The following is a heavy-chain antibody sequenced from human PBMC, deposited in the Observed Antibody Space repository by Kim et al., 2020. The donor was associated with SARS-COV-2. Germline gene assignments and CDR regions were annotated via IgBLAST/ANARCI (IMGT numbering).Heavy chain of an antibody. CDR1: GGSFSGYY. J-gene: IGHJ5*02. V-gene: IGHV4-34*01. CDR3: ARAAYCGGDCYLRRFNWFDP. D-gene: IGHD2-21*02. Sequence: ETLSLTCAVYGGSFSGYYWSWIRQPPGKGLEWIGEINHSGSTNYNPSLKSRVTISVDTSKNQFSLKLSSVTAADTAVYYCARAAYCGGDCYLRRFNWFDPWGQGTLVTVSS. CDR2: INHSGST.